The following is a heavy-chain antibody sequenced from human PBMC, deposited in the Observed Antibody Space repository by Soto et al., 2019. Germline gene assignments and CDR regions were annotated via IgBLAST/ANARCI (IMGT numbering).Heavy chain of an antibody. CDR3: ARDPSVTASGRADH. CDR1: GFTFDDYA. D-gene: IGHD5-12*01. Sequence: PGGSLRLSCVVSGFTFDDYAMHWVRQAPGGGLEWVSGINWNSAVIGYADSVKGRFTISRDNAKNALYLQMTSLRSEDTALYYCARDPSVTASGRADHWGQGT. V-gene: IGHV3-9*01. CDR2: INWNSAVI. J-gene: IGHJ4*02.